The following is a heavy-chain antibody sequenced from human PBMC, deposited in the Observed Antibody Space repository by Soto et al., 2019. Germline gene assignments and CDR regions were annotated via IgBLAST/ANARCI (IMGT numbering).Heavy chain of an antibody. V-gene: IGHV1-69*08. CDR3: ARDSPIGSTFSGYDAIDS. J-gene: IGHJ4*02. CDR2: TIPLLNVA. CDR1: GGTFSTST. D-gene: IGHD5-12*01. Sequence: QVQLVQSGAEVKKPGSSVKVSCKASGGTFSTSTFTWVRQAPGQGLEWMGRTIPLLNVADYAQDFQGRLTYTADKSTSTTYMELTSLTSKDTAVYYWARDSPIGSTFSGYDAIDSWGQGTLVTVSS.